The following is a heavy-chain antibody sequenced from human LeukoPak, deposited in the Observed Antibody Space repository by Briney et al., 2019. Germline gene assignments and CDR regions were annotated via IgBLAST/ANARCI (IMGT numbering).Heavy chain of an antibody. D-gene: IGHD2-2*01. Sequence: PSETLSLTCTVSGGSISSHYWSWIRQPPGKGLEWIGYIYYSGSTNYNPSLKSRVTISVDTSKNQFSLKLSSVTAADTAVYYCARHAQGYQLANWFDPWGQGTLVTVSS. CDR2: IYYSGST. V-gene: IGHV4-59*08. J-gene: IGHJ5*02. CDR1: GGSISSHY. CDR3: ARHAQGYQLANWFDP.